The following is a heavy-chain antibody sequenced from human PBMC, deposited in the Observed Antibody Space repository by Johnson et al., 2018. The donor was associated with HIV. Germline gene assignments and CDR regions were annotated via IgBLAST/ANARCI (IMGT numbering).Heavy chain of an antibody. D-gene: IGHD3-9*01. CDR2: IRYDGSNK. CDR3: AQGYYDILTGYYDAFDI. Sequence: VESGGGLVKPGGSLRLSCAASGFTFSSYGMHWVRQAPGKGLEWVAFIRYDGSNKYYADSVKGRFTISRDNSKNTLYLQMNSLRAEDTAVYYCAQGYYDILTGYYDAFDIWGQGTMVMVSS. CDR1: GFTFSSYG. J-gene: IGHJ3*02. V-gene: IGHV3-30*02.